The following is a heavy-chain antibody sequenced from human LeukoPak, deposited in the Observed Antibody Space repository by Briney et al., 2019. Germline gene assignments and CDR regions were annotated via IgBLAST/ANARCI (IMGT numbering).Heavy chain of an antibody. Sequence: SETLSLTCTVSGGSISSYYWSWIRQPPGKGLEWIGYIYYSGSTNYNPSLKSRVTISVDTSKNQFSLKLSSVTAADTAVYYCARGPTDEYFQHWGQGKLVTVSP. CDR2: IYYSGST. CDR1: GGSISSYY. V-gene: IGHV4-59*01. CDR3: ARGPTDEYFQH. J-gene: IGHJ1*01. D-gene: IGHD4-17*01.